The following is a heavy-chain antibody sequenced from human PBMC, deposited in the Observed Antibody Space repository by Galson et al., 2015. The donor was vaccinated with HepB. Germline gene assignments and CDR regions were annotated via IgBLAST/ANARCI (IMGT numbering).Heavy chain of an antibody. Sequence: SVKVSCKASGYTFTSYAMHWVRQAPGQRLEWMGWINAGNGNTKYSQKFQGRVTITRDTSASTAYMELSSLRSEDTAVYYCARDIVVVPAATLEQQLENEGDAFDIWGQGTMVTVSS. V-gene: IGHV1-3*01. CDR3: ARDIVVVPAATLEQQLENEGDAFDI. D-gene: IGHD2-2*01. CDR2: INAGNGNT. CDR1: GYTFTSYA. J-gene: IGHJ3*02.